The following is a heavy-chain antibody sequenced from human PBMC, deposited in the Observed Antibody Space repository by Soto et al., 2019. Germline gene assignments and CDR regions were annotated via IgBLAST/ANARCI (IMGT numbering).Heavy chain of an antibody. CDR3: TTDQPNWNYFDY. D-gene: IGHD1-20*01. CDR2: MNPNSGNT. CDR1: GSPLTSYK. J-gene: IGHJ4*02. Sequence: ASVKVSCKASGSPLTSYKINWLQQATGQGLEWMGWMNPNSGNTGYAQKFQGRVTMTRNTSISTAYMELNSLKTEDTAVYYCTTDQPNWNYFDYWGQGTLVTVSS. V-gene: IGHV1-8*01.